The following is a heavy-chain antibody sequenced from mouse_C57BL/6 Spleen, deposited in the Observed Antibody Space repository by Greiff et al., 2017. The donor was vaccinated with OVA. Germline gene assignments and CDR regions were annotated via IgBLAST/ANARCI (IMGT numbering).Heavy chain of an antibody. J-gene: IGHJ1*03. V-gene: IGHV5-16*01. D-gene: IGHD1-1*01. Sequence: EVQLQESEGGLVQPGSSMKLSCTASGFTFSDYYMAWVRQVPEKGLEWVANINYDGSSTYYLDSLKSRFIISRDNAKNILYLQMSSLKSEDTATYYCARRDYYGSSYGYFDVWGTGTTVTVSS. CDR3: ARRDYYGSSYGYFDV. CDR2: INYDGSST. CDR1: GFTFSDYY.